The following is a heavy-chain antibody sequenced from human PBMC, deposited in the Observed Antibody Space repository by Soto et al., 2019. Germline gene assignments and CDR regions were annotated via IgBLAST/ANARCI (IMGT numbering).Heavy chain of an antibody. V-gene: IGHV3-15*01. Sequence: GGSLGLSCAASGFTFSNAWMSWVRQAPGKGLEWVGRIKSKTDGGTTDYAAPVKGRFTISRDDSKNTLYLQMNSLKTEDTAVYYCTTHRANYDFWSGLSTFDYWGQGTLVTVSS. CDR2: IKSKTDGGTT. D-gene: IGHD3-3*01. CDR1: GFTFSNAW. CDR3: TTHRANYDFWSGLSTFDY. J-gene: IGHJ4*02.